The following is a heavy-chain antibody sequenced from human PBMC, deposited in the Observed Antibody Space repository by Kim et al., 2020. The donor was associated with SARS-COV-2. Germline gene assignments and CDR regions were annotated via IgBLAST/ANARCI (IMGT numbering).Heavy chain of an antibody. V-gene: IGHV6-1*01. J-gene: IGHJ5*02. Sequence: SVKSRITINPDTSKNQFSLQLNSVTPEDTAVYYCARDDIVVVPAANWFDPWGQGTLVTVSS. CDR3: ARDDIVVVPAANWFDP. D-gene: IGHD2-2*01.